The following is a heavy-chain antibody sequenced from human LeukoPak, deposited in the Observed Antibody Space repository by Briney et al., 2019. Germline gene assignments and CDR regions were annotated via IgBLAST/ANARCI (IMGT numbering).Heavy chain of an antibody. D-gene: IGHD1-26*01. V-gene: IGHV3-30*18. CDR2: ISYDGSNK. J-gene: IGHJ4*02. CDR1: GFTFSSYG. CDR3: AKDRQWELLLPFDY. Sequence: GGSLRLSCAASGFTFSSYGMHWVRQAPGKGLEWVAVISYDGSNKYYADSVKGRFTISRDNSKNTPYLQMNSLRAEDTAVYYCAKDRQWELLLPFDYWGQGTLVTVSS.